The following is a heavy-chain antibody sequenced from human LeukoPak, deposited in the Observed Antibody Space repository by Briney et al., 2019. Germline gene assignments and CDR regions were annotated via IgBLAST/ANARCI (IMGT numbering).Heavy chain of an antibody. Sequence: SETLSLTCTVSGGSTSSYYWSWIRQPAGKRLEWIGYIYYSGSTNYNPSLRSRLTMSADTSKNQLSLTVSSVTAADTAVYYCAREGNYGSGRGMDVWGQGTTVTVSS. CDR1: GGSTSSYY. J-gene: IGHJ6*02. D-gene: IGHD3-10*01. V-gene: IGHV4-59*01. CDR2: IYYSGST. CDR3: AREGNYGSGRGMDV.